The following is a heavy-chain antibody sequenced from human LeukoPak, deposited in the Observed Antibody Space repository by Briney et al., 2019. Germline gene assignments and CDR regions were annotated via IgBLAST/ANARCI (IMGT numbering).Heavy chain of an antibody. CDR3: ATVGVLWFREGYFDY. CDR2: FDPEDGET. Sequence: ASVKVSCKVSGYTLTELSMHWVRQAPGKGLEWMGGFDPEDGETIYAQKFQGRVTMTEDTSTDTAYMELSSLRSEDTAVCYCATVGVLWFREGYFDYWGQGTLVTVSS. D-gene: IGHD3-10*01. V-gene: IGHV1-24*01. J-gene: IGHJ4*02. CDR1: GYTLTELS.